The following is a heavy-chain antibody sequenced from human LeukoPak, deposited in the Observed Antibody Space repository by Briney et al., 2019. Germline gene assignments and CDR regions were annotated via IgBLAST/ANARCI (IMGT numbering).Heavy chain of an antibody. J-gene: IGHJ4*02. V-gene: IGHV1-69*05. CDR2: IIPIIGTA. D-gene: IGHD3-10*01. Sequence: ASVKVSCKASGGTFSSYAISWVRQAPGQGLEWMGGIIPIIGTANYAQKFQGRVTITTDESTSTAYMELSSLRSEDTPVYYCARGYGSGLGYFDYWGQGTLVTVSS. CDR3: ARGYGSGLGYFDY. CDR1: GGTFSSYA.